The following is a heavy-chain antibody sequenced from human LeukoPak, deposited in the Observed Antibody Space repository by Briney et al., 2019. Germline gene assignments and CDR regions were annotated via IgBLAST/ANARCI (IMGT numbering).Heavy chain of an antibody. D-gene: IGHD2/OR15-2a*01. CDR3: ARGGLSIMGY. CDR2: IKHDGSEK. CDR1: GFTFSRHW. J-gene: IGHJ4*02. Sequence: GGSLRLSCAASGFTFSRHWMTWVRQAPGKGLEWVANIKHDGSEKNYVDSVKGRFTISRDNAKNSLYLQMNSLRAEDTAVYFCARGGLSIMGYWGQGTLVTVSS. V-gene: IGHV3-7*03.